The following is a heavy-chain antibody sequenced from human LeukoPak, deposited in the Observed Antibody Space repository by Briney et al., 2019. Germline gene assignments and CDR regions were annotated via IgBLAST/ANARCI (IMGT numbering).Heavy chain of an antibody. Sequence: PSETLSLTCTVSGGSISSRSYYWGWIRQPPGKGPEWIGSIYYSGSTYYNPSLKSRVTISVDTSKNQFSLKLSSVTAADTAVYYCARDSRGSQFGKVYYYGMDVWGQGTTVIVSS. CDR3: ARDSRGSQFGKVYYYGMDV. CDR1: GGSISSRSYY. CDR2: IYYSGST. J-gene: IGHJ6*02. V-gene: IGHV4-39*07. D-gene: IGHD1-26*01.